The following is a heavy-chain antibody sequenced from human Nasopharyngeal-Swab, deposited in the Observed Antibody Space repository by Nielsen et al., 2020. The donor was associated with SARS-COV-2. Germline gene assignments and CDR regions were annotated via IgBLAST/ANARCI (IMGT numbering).Heavy chain of an antibody. CDR3: ARVVWVDWDAFHI. Sequence: ASVKVSCKASGYTFIGYYIHWVRQAPGQGLEWMGWINPNSGGTNYAQKFQGGVTMTRDTSISTAYMELSRLRSDDTAVYYCARVVWVDWDAFHIWGQGTIVTVSS. J-gene: IGHJ3*02. V-gene: IGHV1-2*02. CDR2: INPNSGGT. D-gene: IGHD3-16*01. CDR1: GYTFIGYY.